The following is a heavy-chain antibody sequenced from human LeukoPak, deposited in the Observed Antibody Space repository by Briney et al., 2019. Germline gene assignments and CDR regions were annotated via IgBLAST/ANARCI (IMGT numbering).Heavy chain of an antibody. CDR2: INPNSGDT. V-gene: IGHV1-2*02. D-gene: IGHD4-23*01. Sequence: GASVKVSCKASGYTFTGYYIHWVRQAPGQGLEWMGWINPNSGDTDYAQKFQGRVSMTGDTSFTTAYMELSRLTSDDTAVYYCARLDGGNSHFDYWGQGTLVTVSS. CDR3: ARLDGGNSHFDY. J-gene: IGHJ4*02. CDR1: GYTFTGYY.